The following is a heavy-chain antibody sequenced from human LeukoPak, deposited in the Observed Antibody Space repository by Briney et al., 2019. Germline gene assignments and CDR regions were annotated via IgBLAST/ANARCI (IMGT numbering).Heavy chain of an antibody. Sequence: GGSLRLSCVASGFASSSYCMTWVRQAPGKGLEWVASINQDGSDKHYVDSVKGRFKISRNVADNSLYVQMNSLRAEDTAVYYCGRVRYHYGMDVWGKGTTVPVSS. CDR1: GFASSSYC. CDR2: INQDGSDK. CDR3: GRVRYHYGMDV. J-gene: IGHJ6*04. D-gene: IGHD1-14*01. V-gene: IGHV3-7*03.